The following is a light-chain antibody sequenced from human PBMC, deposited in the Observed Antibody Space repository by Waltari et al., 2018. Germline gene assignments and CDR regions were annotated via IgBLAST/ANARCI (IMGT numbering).Light chain of an antibody. J-gene: IGKJ1*01. CDR3: HQYKNWPPWT. Sequence: EIVVTQSPATLSLSQGERATLPCRASENVDTNIAWYQQKPGQPPRLLISGASTRATDIPPRFSGSGSGTEFTLSISSLQSEDFAVYYCHQYKNWPPWTFGQGTKVEIK. V-gene: IGKV3-15*01. CDR1: ENVDTN. CDR2: GAS.